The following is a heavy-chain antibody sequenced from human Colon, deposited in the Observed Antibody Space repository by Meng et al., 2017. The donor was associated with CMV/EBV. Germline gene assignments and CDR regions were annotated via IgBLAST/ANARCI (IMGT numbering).Heavy chain of an antibody. CDR2: IYYSGTT. Sequence: CTVSGGSLSGGDFYWSWIRQHPGKGLEWIGYIYYSGTTYYNPSLKSRAVISLDKSKNQFSLNLSSVTAADTAVYFCARDSGYDASFDYWGQGSLVTVSS. CDR3: ARDSGYDASFDY. V-gene: IGHV4-31*03. D-gene: IGHD5-12*01. J-gene: IGHJ4*02. CDR1: GGSLSGGDFY.